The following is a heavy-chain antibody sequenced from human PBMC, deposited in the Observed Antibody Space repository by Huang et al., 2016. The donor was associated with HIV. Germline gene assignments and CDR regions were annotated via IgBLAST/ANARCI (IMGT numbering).Heavy chain of an antibody. CDR2: IRFDGSNK. CDR1: GFTFRTYG. D-gene: IGHD3-10*01. Sequence: QVQLVESGGGVVQPGGSLRLSCAASGFTFRTYGIHWVRQAPGKGLEWVAIIRFDGSNKYHAKSVKGRFTISRDNSKNRLYLQMNSRRAEDTAVYYCAKDSSRVSNWYGEENYYMDVWGNGTTVTVSS. CDR3: AKDSSRVSNWYGEENYYMDV. J-gene: IGHJ6*03. V-gene: IGHV3-30*02.